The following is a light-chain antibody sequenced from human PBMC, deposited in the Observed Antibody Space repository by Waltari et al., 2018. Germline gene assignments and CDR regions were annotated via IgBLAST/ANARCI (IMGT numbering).Light chain of an antibody. CDR3: YEDRSGYS. J-gene: IGKJ2*03. CDR2: SAS. V-gene: IGKV3-11*01. Sequence: VILTQSPATLSLSPGERATLSCRASQRISSHLAWYQQNPGQAPRLLIHSASNRATGIPDRCSGRGSGTEFNLNISRRETEGVAVDHGYEDRSGYSVGEGTKGEIK. CDR1: QRISSH.